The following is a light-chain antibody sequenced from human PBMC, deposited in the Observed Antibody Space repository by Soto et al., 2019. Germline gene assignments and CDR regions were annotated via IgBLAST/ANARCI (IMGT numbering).Light chain of an antibody. CDR1: QTISSW. J-gene: IGKJ1*01. Sequence: DIQMTRSPSTLSSSIGDRVTITCRASQTISSWLAWYQQKPGKAPKLLIYEAFNLESGVPSRFSGSGSGTEFTLTIFSLQPDDFATYYCQQYHSYPWTFGQGTKVAIK. CDR3: QQYHSYPWT. V-gene: IGKV1-5*03. CDR2: EAF.